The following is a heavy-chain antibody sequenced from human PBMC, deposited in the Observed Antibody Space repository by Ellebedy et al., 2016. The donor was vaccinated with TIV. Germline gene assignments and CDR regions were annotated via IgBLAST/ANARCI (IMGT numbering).Heavy chain of an antibody. CDR3: AGDPYRSYGMDV. V-gene: IGHV4-59*01. Sequence: PSETLSLTCTVSGGSISSYYWSWIRQPPGKGLEWIGYFYYSGSTNYNPSLKSRVTISVDTSKNQFSLKLNSVTAADTAVYYCAGDPYRSYGMDVWGQGTTVTVSS. D-gene: IGHD1-1*01. CDR1: GGSISSYY. CDR2: FYYSGST. J-gene: IGHJ6*02.